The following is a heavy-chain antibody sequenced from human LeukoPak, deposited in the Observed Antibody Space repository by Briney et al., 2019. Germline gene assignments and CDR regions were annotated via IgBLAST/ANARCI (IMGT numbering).Heavy chain of an antibody. D-gene: IGHD7-27*01. CDR3: TKDLTGEVDS. Sequence: GGSLRLSCAASGFTFSSYVMSWVRQAPGKGPEWVSGISGSGHTTYYADSAKGRFTISRDNARDTLYLQMNSLRAEDTAVYYCTKDLTGEVDSWGQGTLVTVSS. CDR2: ISGSGHTT. J-gene: IGHJ4*02. V-gene: IGHV3-23*01. CDR1: GFTFSSYV.